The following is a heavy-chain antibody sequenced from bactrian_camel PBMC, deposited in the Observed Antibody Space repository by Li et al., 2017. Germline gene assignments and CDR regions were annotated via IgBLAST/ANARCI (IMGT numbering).Heavy chain of an antibody. D-gene: IGHD1*01. CDR1: GFQFSDYP. CDR3: TQGIYYAPIGDIHRHQ. Sequence: VQLVESGGGLVQPGGSLRLSCAASGFQFSDYPMSWVREAPGKGLEWIAQIAYDGWVSRYDDPAKGRFTISRDNNKSTLYLRLNSLRTEDTAMYFCTQGIYYAPIGDIHRHQRGQGTQVTVS. J-gene: IGHJ4*01. V-gene: IGHV3S42*01. CDR2: IAYDGWVS.